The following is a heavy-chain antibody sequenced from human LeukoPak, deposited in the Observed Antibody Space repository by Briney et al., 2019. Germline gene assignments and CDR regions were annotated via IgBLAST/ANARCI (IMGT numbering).Heavy chain of an antibody. Sequence: GRSLRLSCAASGFTFSSYGMHWVGPAPGKGLEGVVVISYDGSNKYYADSVKGRFTISRDNSKNTLYLQMNSLRAEDTAVYYCAKAASSPPQTTIDYWGQGTLVTVSS. J-gene: IGHJ4*02. CDR2: ISYDGSNK. D-gene: IGHD6-6*01. V-gene: IGHV3-30*18. CDR3: AKAASSPPQTTIDY. CDR1: GFTFSSYG.